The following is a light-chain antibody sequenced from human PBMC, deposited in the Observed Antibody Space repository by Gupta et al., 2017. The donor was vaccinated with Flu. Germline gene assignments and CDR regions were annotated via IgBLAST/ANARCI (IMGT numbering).Light chain of an antibody. CDR2: DVS. CDR3: CSYAGSYTWV. V-gene: IGLV2-11*01. J-gene: IGLJ3*02. CDR1: SSDVGGYNY. Sequence: QSALTQPRSVSASPGQSVTISCTGTSSDVGGYNYVSWYQQHPGKAPKLMIYDVSKRPSGVPDRFSGSKSGNTASLTISGLQDEDEADYYCCSYAGSYTWVFGGGTKLTVL.